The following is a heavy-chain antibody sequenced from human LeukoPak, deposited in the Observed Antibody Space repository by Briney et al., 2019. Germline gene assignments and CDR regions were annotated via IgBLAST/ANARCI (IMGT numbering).Heavy chain of an antibody. V-gene: IGHV4-61*02. J-gene: IGHJ4*02. Sequence: SQALSLTCTVSGGSISSGSYYGSWIRQPAGKGLEWIGRIYTSGSTNYNPSLKSRVTISVDTSKNQFSLKLSSVTAADTAVYYCARALGYCSSTSCLLDYWGQGTLVTVSS. CDR2: IYTSGST. CDR1: GGSISSGSYY. CDR3: ARALGYCSSTSCLLDY. D-gene: IGHD2-2*01.